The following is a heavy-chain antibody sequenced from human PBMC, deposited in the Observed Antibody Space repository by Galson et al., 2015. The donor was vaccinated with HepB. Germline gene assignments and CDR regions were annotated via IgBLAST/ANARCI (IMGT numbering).Heavy chain of an antibody. D-gene: IGHD6-19*01. Sequence: SLRLSRAASGFFFSDYSMSCVRQAPGNGPGWVAAVSSTGTITHHADFVKGRFSISRDNSENTWYLQMNPLGPEDTAKYYCSKGQSRGWYGPHWGQGTLVTVSS. CDR2: VSSTGTIT. CDR3: SKGQSRGWYGPH. CDR1: GFFFSDYS. V-gene: IGHV3-23*01. J-gene: IGHJ4*02.